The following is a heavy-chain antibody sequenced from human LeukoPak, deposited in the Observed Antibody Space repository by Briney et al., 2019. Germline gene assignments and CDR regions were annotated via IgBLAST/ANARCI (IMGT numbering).Heavy chain of an antibody. CDR3: ARLGAAAETRVY. J-gene: IGHJ4*02. Sequence: SETLSLTCTVSGGSISSYYWSWIRQPPGKGLEWIGYIYYSGSTNYNPSLKSRVTISVDTSKNQFSLKLSSVTAADTAVYYCARLGAAAETRVYWGQGTLVTVSS. CDR1: GGSISSYY. V-gene: IGHV4-59*08. CDR2: IYYSGST. D-gene: IGHD6-13*01.